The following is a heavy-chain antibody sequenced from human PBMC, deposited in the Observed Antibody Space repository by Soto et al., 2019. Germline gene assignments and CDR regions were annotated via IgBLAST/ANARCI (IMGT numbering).Heavy chain of an antibody. CDR2: INPSAGST. Sequence: QVQLVQSGAEVKKPGASVKVSCKASGYTFTRYYIHWVRQAPGQGLEGMGVINPSAGSTSYAQKSQGRVTMARDTSTSTVYRELSSLGSEDTAVYYCARGGVYGMDVWGQGTTVTVSS. CDR3: ARGGVYGMDV. V-gene: IGHV1-46*01. D-gene: IGHD1-26*01. J-gene: IGHJ6*02. CDR1: GYTFTRYY.